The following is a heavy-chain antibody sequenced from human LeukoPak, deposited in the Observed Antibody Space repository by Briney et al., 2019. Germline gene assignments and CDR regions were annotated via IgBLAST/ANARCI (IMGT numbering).Heavy chain of an antibody. CDR2: ISYDGSNK. V-gene: IGHV3-30*03. D-gene: IGHD4-23*01. CDR3: TRGGVDY. CDR1: GFTFSSYG. Sequence: PGGSLRLSCAASGFTFSSYGMHWVRQAPGKGLEWVAVISYDGSNKYYADSVKGRFTISGDNSKNTLYLQMNSLRAEDTALYYCTRGGVDYWGQGTLVTVSS. J-gene: IGHJ4*02.